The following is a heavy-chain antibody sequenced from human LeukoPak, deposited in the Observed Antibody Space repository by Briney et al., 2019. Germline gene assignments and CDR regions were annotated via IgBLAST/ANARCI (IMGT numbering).Heavy chain of an antibody. V-gene: IGHV1-8*01. CDR1: GYTFTGYD. Sequence: ASVKVSCKASGYTFTGYDINWVRQATGQGLEWMGWMNPNSGNTGYAQKFQGRVTMTRNTSISTAYMELSSLRSEDTAVYYCARAYRIQRKIVVLGYWGQGTLVTVSS. CDR3: ARAYRIQRKIVVLGY. D-gene: IGHD3-22*01. J-gene: IGHJ4*02. CDR2: MNPNSGNT.